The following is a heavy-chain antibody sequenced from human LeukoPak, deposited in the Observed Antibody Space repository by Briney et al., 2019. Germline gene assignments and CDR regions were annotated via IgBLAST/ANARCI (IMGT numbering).Heavy chain of an antibody. V-gene: IGHV4-4*07. CDR1: GGSISNYF. CDR3: ARERGNLRGDAFDI. CDR2: IYAIGST. D-gene: IGHD1-26*01. Sequence: SETPSLTCTVSGGSISNYFWTWIRQPAGKGLEWVGRIYAIGSTKYNPSLMSRVTMSVDTSKNQFSLNLNSVTAADTAVYYCARERGNLRGDAFDIWGQGTMVTVSS. J-gene: IGHJ3*02.